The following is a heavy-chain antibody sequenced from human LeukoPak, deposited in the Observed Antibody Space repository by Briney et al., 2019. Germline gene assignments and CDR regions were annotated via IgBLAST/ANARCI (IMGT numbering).Heavy chain of an antibody. D-gene: IGHD3-16*02. CDR1: GFTFSSCS. V-gene: IGHV3-21*01. CDR2: ISSSSSYI. CDR3: ARGDYDYVWGSYRPRAYFDY. J-gene: IGHJ4*02. Sequence: GGSLRLSCAASGFTFSSCSMNWVRQAPGKGLEWVSSISSSSSYIYYADSVKGRFTISRDNAKNSLYLQMNSLRAEDTAVYYCARGDYDYVWGSYRPRAYFDYWGQGTLVTVSS.